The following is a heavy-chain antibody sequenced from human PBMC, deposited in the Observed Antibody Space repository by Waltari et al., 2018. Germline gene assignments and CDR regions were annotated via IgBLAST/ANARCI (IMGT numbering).Heavy chain of an antibody. J-gene: IGHJ5*02. CDR1: GGSIGRNTFY. CDR3: VREWSSSSSWFDP. D-gene: IGHD6-6*01. CDR2: INYSGST. Sequence: QVQLQESGPGLVKSSETLSLTCTVPGGSIGRNTFYWAWLRQPPGKRMEWMASINYSGSTYYMPSLKSRVTISVDTSRNQLSLRLTSVTAADTAVYFCVREWSSSSSWFDPWGQGTLVTVSS. V-gene: IGHV4-39*07.